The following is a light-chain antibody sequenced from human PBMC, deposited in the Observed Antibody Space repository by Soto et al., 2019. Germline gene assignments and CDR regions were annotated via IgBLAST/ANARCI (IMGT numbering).Light chain of an antibody. CDR3: QQANSFPLT. V-gene: IGKV1-12*01. J-gene: IGKJ4*01. CDR1: QGISSW. CDR2: AAS. Sequence: DIPMTQSPSSVSASVGDRVTITCRASQGISSWLVWYQQKPGKAPKLLIYAASTLQRGVPSRFSGSGSGTDFTLTISRLQPEDFATYYCQQANSFPLTFGGGTTLDIK.